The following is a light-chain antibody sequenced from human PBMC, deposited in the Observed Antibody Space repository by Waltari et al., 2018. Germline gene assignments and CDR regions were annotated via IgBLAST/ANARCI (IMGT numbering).Light chain of an antibody. CDR1: QSVSRA. CDR3: QHYVSLPVT. Sequence: EIVLTQSPGPLSLSPGERATLSCRASQSVSRALAWYQQNPGQAPRRLIYGASNRATGIPDRFSGSGSGTDFSLIISRLEPEDFAVYYCQHYVSLPVTFGQGTKVEIK. J-gene: IGKJ1*01. CDR2: GAS. V-gene: IGKV3-20*01.